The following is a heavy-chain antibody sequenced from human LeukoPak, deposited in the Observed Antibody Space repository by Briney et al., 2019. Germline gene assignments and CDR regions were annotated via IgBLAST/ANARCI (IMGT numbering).Heavy chain of an antibody. J-gene: IGHJ4*02. D-gene: IGHD3-22*01. CDR3: AKELDSSGYFDY. V-gene: IGHV3-23*01. Sequence: GGSLRLSCAASGFTFSNYDMIWVRQAPGKGLEWVSGISGSGGSTYHADSVKSRFTISRDNSKNSLYLQMNSLRAEDTAVYYCAKELDSSGYFDYWGQGTLVTVSS. CDR2: ISGSGGST. CDR1: GFTFSNYD.